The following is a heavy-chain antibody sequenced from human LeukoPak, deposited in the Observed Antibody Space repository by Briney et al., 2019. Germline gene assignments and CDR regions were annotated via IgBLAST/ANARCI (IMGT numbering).Heavy chain of an antibody. D-gene: IGHD5-24*01. J-gene: IGHJ4*02. CDR2: IWLDGSDQ. CDR1: GFTFSNYG. Sequence: PGTSLRLSCTASGFTFSNYGMHWVRQAPGKGLEWVAIIWLDGSDQRYADSVKGRFSISRDNSKNILYLQMNSLRAEDTAIYYCTRVGYIDEGIDYWGQGTLVTVSS. CDR3: TRVGYIDEGIDY. V-gene: IGHV3-33*01.